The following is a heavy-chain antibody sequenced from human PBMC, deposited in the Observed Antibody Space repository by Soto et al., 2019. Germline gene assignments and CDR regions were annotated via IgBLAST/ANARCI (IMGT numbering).Heavy chain of an antibody. D-gene: IGHD2-15*01. CDR1: GGSISSGGYY. Sequence: SETLSLTCTVSGGSISSGGYYWSWIRQHPGKGLEWIGYIYYSGSTYYNPSLKSRVTISVDTSKNQFSLKLSSVTAADTAVYYCARGSAVYYYGMDVWGQGTKVTVSS. V-gene: IGHV4-31*03. CDR3: ARGSAVYYYGMDV. CDR2: IYYSGST. J-gene: IGHJ6*02.